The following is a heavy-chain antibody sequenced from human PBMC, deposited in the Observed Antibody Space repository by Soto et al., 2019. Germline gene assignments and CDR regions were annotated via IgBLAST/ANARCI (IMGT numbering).Heavy chain of an antibody. Sequence: EVQLVESGGGLVKPGGSLRLSCAASGFTFSSYSMNWVRQAPGKGLEWVSSISSSSSYIYYADSVKGRFTISRDNAKNSLYLQMNSLRAEDTAVYYCARDQEITRMDDYYGMDVWGRGTTVTVSS. D-gene: IGHD3-10*01. V-gene: IGHV3-21*01. CDR2: ISSSSSYI. J-gene: IGHJ6*02. CDR3: ARDQEITRMDDYYGMDV. CDR1: GFTFSSYS.